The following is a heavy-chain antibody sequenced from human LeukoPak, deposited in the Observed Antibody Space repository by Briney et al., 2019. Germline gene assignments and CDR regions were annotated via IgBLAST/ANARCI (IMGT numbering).Heavy chain of an antibody. V-gene: IGHV4-59*01. Sequence: SETLSLTCTVSGGSISSYYWSWIRQPPGKGLEWIGYIYYSGSTNYNPSLKSRVTISVDTSRNQFSLKLSSVTAADTDVYYCARDARYCSGGSCSRTGPFQHWGQGTLVTVSS. CDR1: GGSISSYY. CDR3: ARDARYCSGGSCSRTGPFQH. J-gene: IGHJ1*01. D-gene: IGHD2-15*01. CDR2: IYYSGST.